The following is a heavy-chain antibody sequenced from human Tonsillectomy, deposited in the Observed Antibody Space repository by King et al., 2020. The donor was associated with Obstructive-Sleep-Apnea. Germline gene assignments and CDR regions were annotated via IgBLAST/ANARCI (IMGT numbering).Heavy chain of an antibody. J-gene: IGHJ4*02. D-gene: IGHD6-13*01. Sequence: VQLVESGGGLVKPGGSLRLSCAASGFNFINAWMSWVRQAPGKGLEWVSRTKSKTDGGTTDYAAPVKGRFTISRDDSKDTLYLQMNSLKTEDTAVYYCSTDLGPSSWDGQWGQGTLVTVSS. V-gene: IGHV3-15*01. CDR3: STDLGPSSWDGQ. CDR1: GFNFINAW. CDR2: TKSKTDGGTT.